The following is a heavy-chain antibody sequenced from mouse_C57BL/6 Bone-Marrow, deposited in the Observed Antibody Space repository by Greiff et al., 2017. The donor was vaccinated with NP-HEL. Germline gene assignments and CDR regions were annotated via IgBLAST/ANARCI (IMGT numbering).Heavy chain of an antibody. D-gene: IGHD1-1*01. Sequence: EVKVVESGPVLVKPGPSVKISCKASGFTFTDYYMHWVKQSHGKSLEWIGLVYPYNGGTSYNQKFKGTATLTVDTSSSTAYMALHSLPSEDSAVYYCARSGYYGSSHWYFDVWGTGTTVTVSS. J-gene: IGHJ1*03. V-gene: IGHV1-36*01. CDR3: ARSGYYGSSHWYFDV. CDR1: GFTFTDYY. CDR2: VYPYNGGT.